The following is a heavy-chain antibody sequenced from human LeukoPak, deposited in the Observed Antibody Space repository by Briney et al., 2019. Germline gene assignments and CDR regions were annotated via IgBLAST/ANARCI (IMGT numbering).Heavy chain of an antibody. Sequence: ASVKVSCKASRYTFVSYDINSVRQSTGQGLEWMGWMNPKSGNTGYAQKFQGRVTITRNTSISTAYMELSSLRCEDTAVYYCAGLYQWGGHWFDPWGQGILVTVSS. J-gene: IGHJ5*02. V-gene: IGHV1-8*03. CDR2: MNPKSGNT. CDR1: RYTFVSYD. D-gene: IGHD6-19*01. CDR3: AGLYQWGGHWFDP.